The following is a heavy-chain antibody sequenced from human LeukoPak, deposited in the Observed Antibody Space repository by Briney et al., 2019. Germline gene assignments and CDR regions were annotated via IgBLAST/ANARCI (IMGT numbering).Heavy chain of an antibody. J-gene: IGHJ4*02. CDR3: AKGDSYSGSPCVY. D-gene: IGHD1-26*01. Sequence: GGSLRLSCAASGFTFSSYSMNWVRQAPGKGLEWVSSISSSSSYIYYADSVKGRFTISRDNAKNSLYLQMNSLRAEDTAVYYCAKGDSYSGSPCVYWGQGTLVTVSS. CDR1: GFTFSSYS. V-gene: IGHV3-21*01. CDR2: ISSSSSYI.